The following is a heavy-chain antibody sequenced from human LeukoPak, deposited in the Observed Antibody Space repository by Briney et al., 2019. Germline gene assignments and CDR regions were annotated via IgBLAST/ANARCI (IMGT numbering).Heavy chain of an antibody. CDR3: AKDMSPTVTTILLIWYAFDI. J-gene: IGHJ3*02. CDR2: ISGSGGST. D-gene: IGHD4-17*01. CDR1: GFTFSSYA. V-gene: IGHV3-23*01. Sequence: GGSLRLSCAASGFTFSSYAMSWVRQAPGKGLEWVSAISGSGGSTYYADSVKGRFTISRDNSKNTLYLQMNSLRAEDTAVYYCAKDMSPTVTTILLIWYAFDIWGQGAMVTVSS.